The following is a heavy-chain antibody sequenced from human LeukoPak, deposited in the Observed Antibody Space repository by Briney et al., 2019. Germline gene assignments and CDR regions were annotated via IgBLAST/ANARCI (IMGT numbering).Heavy chain of an antibody. CDR3: ARVYSSSWYGY. Sequence: GASGKVSCKASGYTFTRYYMLWVRQAPGQGLEWRGWINPNSGGTNYAQKLQGRVTMTRDTSISTAYMELSRLRSDDTAVYYCARVYSSSWYGYWGQGTLVTVSS. D-gene: IGHD6-13*01. V-gene: IGHV1-2*02. J-gene: IGHJ4*02. CDR1: GYTFTRYY. CDR2: INPNSGGT.